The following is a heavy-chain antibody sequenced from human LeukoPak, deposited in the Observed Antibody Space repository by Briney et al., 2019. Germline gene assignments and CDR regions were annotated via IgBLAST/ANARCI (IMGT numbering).Heavy chain of an antibody. D-gene: IGHD2-15*01. Sequence: SETLSLTCTVSGGSISSADYYWSWIRQTLGEGLEWIGHIYHNENTYYNPSLQSRVTISLDTSKNRFSLKLNSVTAADTAVYYCARDAGGSSDNWFDPWGQGTLVTVSS. CDR3: ARDAGGSSDNWFDP. CDR2: IYHNENT. V-gene: IGHV4-30-4*01. CDR1: GGSISSADYY. J-gene: IGHJ5*02.